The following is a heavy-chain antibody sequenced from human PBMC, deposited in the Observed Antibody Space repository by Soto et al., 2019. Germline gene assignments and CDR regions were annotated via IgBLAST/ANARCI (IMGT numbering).Heavy chain of an antibody. CDR2: IEPSGGSR. J-gene: IGHJ4*02. V-gene: IGHV1-46*01. CDR1: GYTFTSYY. CDR3: ARTTMTFYYFDF. Sequence: PSVKVSCKASGYTFTSYYMHWVRQAPGQGLEWMGVIEPSGGSRSYTQKFQGRVTMTRDTSTSTVYMELSSLRSEDTAVYYCARTTMTFYYFDFWGQGTLVTSPQ. D-gene: IGHD4-17*01.